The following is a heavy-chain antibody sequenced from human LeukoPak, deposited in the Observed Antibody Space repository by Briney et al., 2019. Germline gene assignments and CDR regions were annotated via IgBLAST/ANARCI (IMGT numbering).Heavy chain of an antibody. V-gene: IGHV4-34*01. J-gene: IGHJ4*02. CDR1: GGSFSGYY. Sequence: SKTLSLTCAVYGGSFSGYYWSWIRQPPGKGLEWIGEINHSGSTNYNPSLKSRVTISVDTSKNQFSLKLSSVTAADTAVYYCARSRSYYYDSSGYSYWGQGTLVTVSS. CDR3: ARSRSYYYDSSGYSY. CDR2: INHSGST. D-gene: IGHD3-22*01.